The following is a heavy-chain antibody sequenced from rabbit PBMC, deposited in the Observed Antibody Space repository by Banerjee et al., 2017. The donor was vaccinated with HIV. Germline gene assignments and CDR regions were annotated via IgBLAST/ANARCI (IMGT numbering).Heavy chain of an antibody. V-gene: IGHV1S40*01. J-gene: IGHJ6*01. CDR3: ARDTGSSFSSYGMDL. D-gene: IGHD8-1*01. Sequence: QSLEESGGDLVKPGASLTLTCTASGFSFSSGYYMCWVRQAPGKGPEWIACIYAGSSGSTYYASWAKGRFTISKTSSTTVTLQMTSLTAADTATYFCARDTGSSFSSYGMDLWGQGTSSPS. CDR2: IYAGSSGST. CDR1: GFSFSSGYY.